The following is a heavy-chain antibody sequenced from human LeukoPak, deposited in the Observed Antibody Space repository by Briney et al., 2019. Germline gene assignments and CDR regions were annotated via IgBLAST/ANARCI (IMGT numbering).Heavy chain of an antibody. CDR2: IYYSGST. J-gene: IGHJ4*02. CDR1: GDSISSYY. V-gene: IGHV4-59*08. CDR3: ARTSWVQSSYYFDY. D-gene: IGHD5-24*01. Sequence: SETLSLTRTVSGDSISSYYWSWIRQPPGKGLEWIGYIYYSGSTNYNPSLKSRVTISVDTSKNHFSLKLSSLTAADTAVYYCARTSWVQSSYYFDYWGQGTLVTVSS.